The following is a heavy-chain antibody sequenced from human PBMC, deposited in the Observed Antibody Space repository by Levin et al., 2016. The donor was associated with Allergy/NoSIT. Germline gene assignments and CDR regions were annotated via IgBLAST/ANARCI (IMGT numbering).Heavy chain of an antibody. Sequence: VRQAPGKGLEWVSGISGSGGSTYHADSVKGRFTISRDNSKNTLYLQMNSLRSEDTAVYYCARSDGMDVWGQGTTVTVSS. CDR3: ARSDGMDV. CDR2: ISGSGGST. J-gene: IGHJ6*02. V-gene: IGHV3-23*01.